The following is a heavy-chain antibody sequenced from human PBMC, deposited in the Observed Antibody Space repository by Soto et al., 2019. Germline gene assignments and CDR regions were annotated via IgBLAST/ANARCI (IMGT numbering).Heavy chain of an antibody. CDR2: ISASGGST. V-gene: IGHV3-23*01. J-gene: IGHJ4*02. CDR1: GFTFSSYA. D-gene: IGHD3-9*01. Sequence: GGSLRLSCTASGFTFSSYAMSWVRQAPGKVLEWVSAISASGGSTYYADSVKGRFTISRDPSKSTLYLQMNSLTAEDTAVYYCAKDHVLRYFDWFSYFDYWGQGALVTVSS. CDR3: AKDHVLRYFDWFSYFDY.